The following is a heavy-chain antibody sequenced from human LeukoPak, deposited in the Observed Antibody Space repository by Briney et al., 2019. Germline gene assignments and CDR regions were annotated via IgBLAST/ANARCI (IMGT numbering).Heavy chain of an antibody. Sequence: SETLSLTCTVSGGSIGTYSWNWIRQPPGKGLKWIGYIYYSGTTNYNPSLKSRVTISVDTSKNQFSLKLSSVTAADTAVYYCARGVYIAAAQYGYWGQGTLVTVSP. V-gene: IGHV4-59*01. CDR3: ARGVYIAAAQYGY. CDR2: IYYSGTT. J-gene: IGHJ4*02. D-gene: IGHD6-13*01. CDR1: GGSIGTYS.